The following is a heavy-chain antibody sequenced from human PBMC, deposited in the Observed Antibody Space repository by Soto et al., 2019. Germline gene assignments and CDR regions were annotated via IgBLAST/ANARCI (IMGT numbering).Heavy chain of an antibody. V-gene: IGHV4-59*01. CDR1: GGSISSYY. CDR2: IYYSGST. Sequence: SETLSLTCTVSGGSISSYYWSWLRQPPGKGLEWIGYIYYSGSTNYNPSLKSRVTISVDTSKNQFSLKLSSVTAADSAVYYCARDALQECSYGSFRCSLWFVPWGQGCLV. J-gene: IGHJ5*02. D-gene: IGHD5-18*01. CDR3: ARDALQECSYGSFRCSLWFVP.